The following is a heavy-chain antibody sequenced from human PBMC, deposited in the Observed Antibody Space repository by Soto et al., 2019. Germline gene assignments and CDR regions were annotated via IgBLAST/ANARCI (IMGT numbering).Heavy chain of an antibody. D-gene: IGHD2-15*01. V-gene: IGHV4-59*01. CDR3: ARAPRTGGSCRPFDS. CDR1: SGSISSYY. Sequence: SETLSLSCTVSSGSISSYYWHWIRQPPGKGLEWIGYIYYSGSTNYNPSLKSRVTISVDTSKNQFSLNLNSVTAADTAVYYCARAPRTGGSCRPFDSWGQGTLVT. J-gene: IGHJ4*02. CDR2: IYYSGST.